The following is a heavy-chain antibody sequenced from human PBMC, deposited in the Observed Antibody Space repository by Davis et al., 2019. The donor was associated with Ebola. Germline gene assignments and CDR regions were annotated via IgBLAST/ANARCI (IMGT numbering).Heavy chain of an antibody. CDR3: AREVAYASDF. V-gene: IGHV4-38-2*02. Sequence: SETLSLTCTVSCYSISRGFSWGWIRQPPGKGLEWIGSIYHSGSTNYSPSLKRRVTISADTSKNQFSLKLTSVTGADTAVYYCAREVAYASDFWGQGTLVTVSS. CDR2: IYHSGST. CDR1: CYSISRGFS. D-gene: IGHD4-17*01. J-gene: IGHJ4*02.